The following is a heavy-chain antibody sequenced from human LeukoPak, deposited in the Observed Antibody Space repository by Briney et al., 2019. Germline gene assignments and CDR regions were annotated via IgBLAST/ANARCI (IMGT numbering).Heavy chain of an antibody. CDR3: ATPNYYYDSSGYYLDY. CDR1: GFTFRSYG. V-gene: IGHV3-30*03. Sequence: PGGSLRLSCAASGFTFRSYGMYWVRQAPGKGLEWVAVISYDGSNKSYADSVKGRFTLSRDNSKNTLYLQMNSLRAEDTAVYYCATPNYYYDSSGYYLDYWGQGTLVTVSS. CDR2: ISYDGSNK. J-gene: IGHJ4*02. D-gene: IGHD3-22*01.